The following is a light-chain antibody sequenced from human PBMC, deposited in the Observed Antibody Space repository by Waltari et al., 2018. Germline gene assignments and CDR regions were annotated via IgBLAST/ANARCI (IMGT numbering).Light chain of an antibody. J-gene: IGLJ2*01. V-gene: IGLV3-1*01. Sequence: SYELTQPPSVSVSPGQTARITCSGDKLGGKYVYWYQQKAGQSPVLVIYQDIKRPSGIPERFSGSNSGNTATLTISGTQAMDEADYYCQAWDSNTAIFGGGTKLTVL. CDR2: QDI. CDR1: KLGGKY. CDR3: QAWDSNTAI.